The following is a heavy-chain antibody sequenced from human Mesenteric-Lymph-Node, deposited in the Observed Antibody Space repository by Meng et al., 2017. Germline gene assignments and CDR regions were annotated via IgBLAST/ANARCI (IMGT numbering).Heavy chain of an antibody. CDR1: GFTFSVSA. D-gene: IGHD3-9*01. Sequence: GESLKISCAASGFTFSVSAMHWVRQASGKGLEWVGHIRSKTNDYATAYAASVKGRFTISRDDSENTAYLQMNSLKTEDTAVYYCTCPSTNNDILAGYSNYWGQGTLVTVSS. V-gene: IGHV3-73*01. J-gene: IGHJ4*02. CDR2: IRSKTNDYAT. CDR3: TCPSTNNDILAGYSNY.